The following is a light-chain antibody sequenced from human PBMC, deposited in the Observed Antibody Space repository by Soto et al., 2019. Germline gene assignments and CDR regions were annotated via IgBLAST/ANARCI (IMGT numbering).Light chain of an antibody. CDR3: QQRSSWPVT. J-gene: IGKJ1*01. Sequence: EIVLTQSPVTLSLSPGERATLSCRASQSVSRYFAWYQQRPSQAPRLLIYDASNRATGVPARFSGSGSGTDFTLTISSLEPEEFAVYYCQQRSSWPVTFGQGTKVEI. V-gene: IGKV3-11*01. CDR1: QSVSRY. CDR2: DAS.